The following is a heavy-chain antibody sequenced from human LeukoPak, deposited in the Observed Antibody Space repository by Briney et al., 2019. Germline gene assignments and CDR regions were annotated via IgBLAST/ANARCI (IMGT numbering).Heavy chain of an antibody. V-gene: IGHV3-7*01. D-gene: IGHD3-10*01. J-gene: IGHJ4*02. CDR3: ARERGSKCFDY. Sequence: GGSLRLSCAASGFNFSSYWMSWVRQAPGKGLEWVANIKQDGSEKYYVDSVKGRFTISRDNAKNSLYLQMNSLRAEDTAVYYCARERGSKCFDYWGQGTLVTVSS. CDR1: GFNFSSYW. CDR2: IKQDGSEK.